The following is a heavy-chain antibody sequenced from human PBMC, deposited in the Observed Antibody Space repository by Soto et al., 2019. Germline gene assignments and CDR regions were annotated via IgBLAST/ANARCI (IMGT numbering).Heavy chain of an antibody. D-gene: IGHD5-18*01. CDR1: GITFSNYA. V-gene: IGHV3-23*01. CDR2: ISGSGTGT. J-gene: IGHJ4*02. CDR3: SKEVGGGTAMLTRALEY. Sequence: EVQLLESAGGLVQPGGSLRLSCGASGITFSNYALSWVRQAPGKGLEWVSGISGSGTGTYYADSVKGRFTISIDNCKTTLYLPMTGMRADATAVTSCSKEVGGGTAMLTRALEYWGQGTLVTASS.